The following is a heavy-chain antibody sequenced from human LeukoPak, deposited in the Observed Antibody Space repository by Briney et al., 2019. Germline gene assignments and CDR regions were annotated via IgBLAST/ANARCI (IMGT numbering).Heavy chain of an antibody. CDR2: IWYDGSNR. CDR3: ARDLLLRYTWSFEK. Sequence: GRSLRLSCAASGFIFSNYGMHWVRRAPGKGLEWVAIIWYDGSNRYYADSVKGRFTVSRDNSKNTLYLRMNSLRAEDSAVYYCARDLLLRYTWSFEKWGQGTLVTVSS. CDR1: GFIFSNYG. D-gene: IGHD3-16*02. V-gene: IGHV3-33*01. J-gene: IGHJ4*02.